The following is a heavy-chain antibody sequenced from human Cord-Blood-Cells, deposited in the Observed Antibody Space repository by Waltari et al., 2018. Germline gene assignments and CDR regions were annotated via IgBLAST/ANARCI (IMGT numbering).Heavy chain of an antibody. CDR3: ARVERGYCSGGSCYYWYFDL. CDR1: GCPISSYY. J-gene: IGHJ2*01. Sequence: QVQLQESGPGLVKPSETLSLTCTAPGCPISSYYWTGIRQPQGKGLEWIGYIYYSGSTNYNPSLKSRVPISADTSKNQFSLKLSSVTAADTAVYYCARVERGYCSGGSCYYWYFDLWGRGTLVTVSS. V-gene: IGHV4-59*01. D-gene: IGHD2-15*01. CDR2: IYYSGST.